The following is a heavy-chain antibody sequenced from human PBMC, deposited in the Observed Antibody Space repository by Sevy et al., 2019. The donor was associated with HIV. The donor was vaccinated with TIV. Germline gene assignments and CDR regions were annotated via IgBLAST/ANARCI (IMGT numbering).Heavy chain of an antibody. Sequence: GGSLRLSCAASGFTFSTYAMSWVRQAPGKGLEWVSAISGSGGSTYYADSVKGRFTISRDSSKNTLYLEMNSLRAEDTALYNCAKETSVTVGAFDIWGQGTMVTVSS. CDR2: ISGSGGST. J-gene: IGHJ3*02. V-gene: IGHV3-23*01. D-gene: IGHD2-2*01. CDR3: AKETSVTVGAFDI. CDR1: GFTFSTYA.